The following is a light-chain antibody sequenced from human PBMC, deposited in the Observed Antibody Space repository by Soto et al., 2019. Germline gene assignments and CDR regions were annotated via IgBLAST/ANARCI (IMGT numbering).Light chain of an antibody. J-gene: IGKJ3*01. Sequence: EIVLTQSRGTVSLSPGERATLSCRASQSVSSSHLAWYQQKPGQAPRLLIYGASSRATGIPDRFSGSGSGTDFTLTISRLEPEDFAVYYCQQYEAFGPGTKVDIK. CDR1: QSVSSSH. V-gene: IGKV3-20*01. CDR3: QQYEA. CDR2: GAS.